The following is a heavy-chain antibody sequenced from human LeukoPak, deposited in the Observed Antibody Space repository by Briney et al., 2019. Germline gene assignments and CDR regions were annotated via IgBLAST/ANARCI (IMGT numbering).Heavy chain of an antibody. J-gene: IGHJ4*02. D-gene: IGHD5-12*01. Sequence: GGSLRLSCAVSGFTFSSYWMTWVRQAPGKGLEWVANIKRDGSDTYSVDAVKGRFTISRDNAKNSLSLEMNSLRVEDTAVYYCATSGYSGYGIDNWGQGTLVAVSS. CDR1: GFTFSSYW. CDR2: IKRDGSDT. CDR3: ATSGYSGYGIDN. V-gene: IGHV3-7*03.